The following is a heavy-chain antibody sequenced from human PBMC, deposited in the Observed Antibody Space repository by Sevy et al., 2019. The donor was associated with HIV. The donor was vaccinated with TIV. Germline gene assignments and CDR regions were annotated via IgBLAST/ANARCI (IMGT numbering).Heavy chain of an antibody. V-gene: IGHV4-59*08. Sequence: SETLSLTCTVSGGSITSLYWNWIRQPPGKGLEWIANIYYNGHINYNPSLKSRVTSSPDTSKNQLSRRRSSVTAADTAMYYCAGENAWGRGYSWGQGTLVTVSS. D-gene: IGHD1-26*01. CDR3: AGENAWGRGYS. CDR2: IYYNGHI. CDR1: GGSITSLY. J-gene: IGHJ4*02.